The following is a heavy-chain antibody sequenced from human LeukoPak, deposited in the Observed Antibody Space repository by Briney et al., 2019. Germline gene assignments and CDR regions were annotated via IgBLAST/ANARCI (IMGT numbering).Heavy chain of an antibody. CDR3: ARDHVCSGGSCYSRYYYYYMDV. Sequence: ASVKVSSKPSRGTLSRYVISWVRQEPGQGLEWMGGIFPSFGVANYAQKFQGRVTITTDESTSTAYMELSSLRSEDTAVYYCARDHVCSGGSCYSRYYYYYMDVWGKGTTVTVSS. J-gene: IGHJ6*03. V-gene: IGHV1-69*05. D-gene: IGHD2-15*01. CDR1: RGTLSRYV. CDR2: IFPSFGVA.